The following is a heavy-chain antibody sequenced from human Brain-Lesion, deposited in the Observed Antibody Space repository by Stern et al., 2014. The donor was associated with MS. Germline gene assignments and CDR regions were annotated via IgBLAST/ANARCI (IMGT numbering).Heavy chain of an antibody. J-gene: IGHJ6*02. CDR1: GGSISSGGYY. V-gene: IGHV4-61*02. CDR3: ARGRVVPGFQYYATDV. D-gene: IGHD2-2*01. Sequence: VQLVESGPGLVKPSQTLSLSCTVSGGSISSGGYYWSWIRQPAGKGLEWIGRIFNSGRTSYNPPLKSRVTISIDTSKTQFSLRLNSMTAADTAVYYCARGRVVPGFQYYATDVWGQGTTVIVSS. CDR2: IFNSGRT.